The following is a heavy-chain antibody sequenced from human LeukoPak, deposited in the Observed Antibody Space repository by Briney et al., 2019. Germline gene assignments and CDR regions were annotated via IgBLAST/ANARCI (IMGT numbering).Heavy chain of an antibody. J-gene: IGHJ4*02. CDR2: IYTSGST. Sequence: PSETLSLTCTVSGGSISSYYWSWIRQPAGKGLEWIGRIYTSGSTNYNPSLKSRVTMSVDTSKNQFSLKLSSVTAADTAVYYCARNLGYWGSRNEVYYFDYWGQGTLVTVSS. D-gene: IGHD1-1*01. V-gene: IGHV4-4*07. CDR3: ARNLGYWGSRNEVYYFDY. CDR1: GGSISSYY.